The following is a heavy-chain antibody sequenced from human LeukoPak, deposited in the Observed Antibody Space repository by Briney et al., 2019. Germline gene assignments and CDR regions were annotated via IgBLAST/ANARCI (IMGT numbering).Heavy chain of an antibody. Sequence: PSETLSLTCAVSGYSISSGYYWGWIRQPPGKGLEWIGSIYHSGSTYYNPSLKSRVTISVDTSKNQFSLKLSSVTAADTAVYYCARRSSGYLRILDYWGQGTLVTVSS. CDR1: GYSISSGYY. CDR3: ARRSSGYLRILDY. V-gene: IGHV4-38-2*01. CDR2: IYHSGST. D-gene: IGHD3-22*01. J-gene: IGHJ4*02.